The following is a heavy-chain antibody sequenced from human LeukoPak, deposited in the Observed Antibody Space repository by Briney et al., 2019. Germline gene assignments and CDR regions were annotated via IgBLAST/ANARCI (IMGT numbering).Heavy chain of an antibody. Sequence: ASVKVSCKASGYTFTGYYMHWVRQAPGQGLEWMGWINPNSGGTNYAQKFQGWVTMTRDTSISTAYMELSRLRSDDTAVYYCARTSLDSSGPYYFDYWGQGTLVTVSS. V-gene: IGHV1-2*04. J-gene: IGHJ4*02. D-gene: IGHD3-22*01. CDR2: INPNSGGT. CDR3: ARTSLDSSGPYYFDY. CDR1: GYTFTGYY.